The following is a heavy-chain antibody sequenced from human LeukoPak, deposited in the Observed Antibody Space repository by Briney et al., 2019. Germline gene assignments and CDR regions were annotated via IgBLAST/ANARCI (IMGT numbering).Heavy chain of an antibody. V-gene: IGHV3-21*01. Sequence: GGSLRLSCAASGFTFSSYSMNWVRQAPGKGLEWVSSISSSSSYIYYADSVKGRFTISRDNAKNSLYLQMNSLRAEDTAVYYCARDSPQGGAFDIWGQGTMVTVSS. J-gene: IGHJ3*02. CDR2: ISSSSSYI. CDR3: ARDSPQGGAFDI. CDR1: GFTFSSYS.